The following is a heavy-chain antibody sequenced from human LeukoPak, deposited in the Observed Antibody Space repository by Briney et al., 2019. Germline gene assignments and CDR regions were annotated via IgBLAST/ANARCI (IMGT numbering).Heavy chain of an antibody. J-gene: IGHJ4*02. Sequence: GRSLRLSCAASGFTFDDYAMHWVRQAPGKGLEWVSGISWNSGSIGYADSVKGRFTISRDNAKNSLYLQMNSLRAEDMALYYCAKARSYGGYSAFDYGGQGTLVTVSS. V-gene: IGHV3-9*03. CDR3: AKARSYGGYSAFDY. CDR1: GFTFDDYA. CDR2: ISWNSGSI. D-gene: IGHD4-23*01.